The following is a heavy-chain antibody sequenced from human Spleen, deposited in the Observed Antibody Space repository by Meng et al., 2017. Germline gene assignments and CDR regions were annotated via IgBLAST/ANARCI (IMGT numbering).Heavy chain of an antibody. V-gene: IGHV3-30*03. CDR2: ISYDRSNK. CDR3: ARADIVVVITPDY. Sequence: QVQLVESGGGVVQPGRSLRLSCGASGFTFSSYGMHWVRQAPGKGLEWVAVISYDRSNKYYADSVKGRFTISRDNSKNTLYLQMNSLRAEDTAVYYCARADIVVVITPDYWGQGTLVTVSS. D-gene: IGHD3-22*01. CDR1: GFTFSSYG. J-gene: IGHJ4*02.